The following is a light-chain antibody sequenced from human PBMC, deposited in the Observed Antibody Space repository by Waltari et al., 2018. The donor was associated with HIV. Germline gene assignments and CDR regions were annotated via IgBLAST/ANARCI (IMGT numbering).Light chain of an antibody. CDR1: SSDVGTYNY. V-gene: IGLV2-8*01. J-gene: IGLJ3*02. Sequence: QSALTQPPSASGSPGQSVTISCTGTSSDVGTYNYVSWYQPPHGKAPKLMIYEAKKRPSGVPDRFSGSKSGNTASLTVSGLQAEDEGAYYCSSYAGNNNVLFGGGTKLTVL. CDR3: SSYAGNNNVL. CDR2: EAK.